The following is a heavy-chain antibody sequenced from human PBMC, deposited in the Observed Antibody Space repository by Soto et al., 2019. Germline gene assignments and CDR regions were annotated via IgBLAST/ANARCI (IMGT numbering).Heavy chain of an antibody. CDR2: IYHSGST. CDR3: ARDRYYYDTDGYYYFLDY. J-gene: IGHJ4*02. Sequence: SETLSLTCTVTGDSISSSDSYWSWIRQHPGKGLEWIGCIYHSGSTYYNPSLASRVTISVDTSKNHLSLRLKSVTAADTAVYYCARDRYYYDTDGYYYFLDYWGRGTLVTVSS. D-gene: IGHD3-22*01. V-gene: IGHV4-31*03. CDR1: GDSISSSDSY.